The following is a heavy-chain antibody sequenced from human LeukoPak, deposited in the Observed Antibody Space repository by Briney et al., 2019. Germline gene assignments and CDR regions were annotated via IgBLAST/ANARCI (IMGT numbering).Heavy chain of an antibody. J-gene: IGHJ3*02. CDR3: ARDGLYSSGWSDAFDT. D-gene: IGHD6-19*01. CDR1: GGSISSGSYY. CDR2: IYTSGST. Sequence: SQTLSLTCTVSGGSISSGSYYWSWIRQPAGKGLEWIGRIYTSGSTNYNPSLKSRVTISVDTSKNQFSLKLSSVTAADTAVYYCARDGLYSSGWSDAFDTWGQGTMVTVSS. V-gene: IGHV4-61*02.